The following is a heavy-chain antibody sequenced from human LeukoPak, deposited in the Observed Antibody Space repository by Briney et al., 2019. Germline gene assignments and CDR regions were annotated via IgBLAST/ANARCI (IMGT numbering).Heavy chain of an antibody. V-gene: IGHV4-4*07. CDR3: ARAPVQLWPYDAFDI. CDR2: IYTSGST. J-gene: IGHJ3*02. Sequence: SETLSLTCTVSGGSISSYYWSWIRQPAGKGLEWIGRIYTSGSTNYNPSLKSRVTMSVDTSKNQFSLKLSSVTAADTAVYYCARAPVQLWPYDAFDIWGQGTMVTVSS. CDR1: GGSISSYY. D-gene: IGHD5-18*01.